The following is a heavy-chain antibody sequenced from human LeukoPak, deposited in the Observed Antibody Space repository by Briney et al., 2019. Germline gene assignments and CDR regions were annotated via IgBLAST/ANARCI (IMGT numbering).Heavy chain of an antibody. V-gene: IGHV3-30*03. CDR1: GFTFSSYG. J-gene: IGHJ4*02. D-gene: IGHD3-22*01. CDR3: ATEGITMIVVD. CDR2: ISYDGSNK. Sequence: GGSLRLSWAASGFTFSSYGMHWVRQAPGKGLEGVAVISYDGSNKYHADSGKGRFTISSDNSKNPLYLKMNSLRAADTAVSYCATEGITMIVVDWGTGTLVTVSS.